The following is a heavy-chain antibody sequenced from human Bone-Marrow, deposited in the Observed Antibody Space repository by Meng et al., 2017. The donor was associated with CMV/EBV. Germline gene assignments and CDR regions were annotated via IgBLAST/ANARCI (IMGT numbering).Heavy chain of an antibody. V-gene: IGHV4-39*07. CDR1: GGSISSSSYY. J-gene: IGHJ4*02. D-gene: IGHD3-3*01. CDR2: IYYSGST. Sequence: GSLRLSCTVSGGSISSSSYYWGWIRQPPGKGLEWIGSIYYSGSTYYNPSLKSRVTISVDTSKNQFSLKLSSVTAADTAVYYCARGQFLEFDYWGQGTLVPVSS. CDR3: ARGQFLEFDY.